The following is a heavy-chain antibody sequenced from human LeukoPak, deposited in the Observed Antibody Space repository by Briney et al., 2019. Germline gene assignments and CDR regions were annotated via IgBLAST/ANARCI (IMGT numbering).Heavy chain of an antibody. CDR3: ARDLGY. CDR2: ISSSSSYI. V-gene: IGHV3-21*01. Sequence: GGSLRLSCAGAGFSITDHHMDWVRQAPGKGLEWVSSISSSSSYIYYADSVKGRFTISRDNAKNSLYLQMNSLRAEDTAVYYCARDLGYWGQGTLVTVSP. J-gene: IGHJ4*02. D-gene: IGHD7-27*01. CDR1: GFSITDHH.